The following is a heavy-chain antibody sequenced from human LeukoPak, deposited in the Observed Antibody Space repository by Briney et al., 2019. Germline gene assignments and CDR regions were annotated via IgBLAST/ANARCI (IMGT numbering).Heavy chain of an antibody. D-gene: IGHD6-19*01. V-gene: IGHV4-4*02. Sequence: PSETLSLTCAVSGGSISSSNWWSWVRQPPGKGLEWIGEIYHSGSTNYSPSLKSRVTISVDKSKNQFSLKLSSVTAADTAVYYCARSPGLLGGQWLVSQWFDPWGQGTLVTVSS. J-gene: IGHJ5*02. CDR1: GGSISSSNW. CDR2: IYHSGST. CDR3: ARSPGLLGGQWLVSQWFDP.